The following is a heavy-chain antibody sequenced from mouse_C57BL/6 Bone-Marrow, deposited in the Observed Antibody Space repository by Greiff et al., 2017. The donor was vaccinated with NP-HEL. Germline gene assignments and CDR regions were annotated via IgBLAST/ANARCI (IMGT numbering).Heavy chain of an antibody. V-gene: IGHV5-6*01. CDR1: GFTFSSYG. CDR2: ISSGGSYT. Sequence: EVKLVESGGDLVKPGGSLKLSCAASGFTFSSYGMSWVRQTPDKRLEWVATISSGGSYTYYPDSVKGRFTISRDNAKNTLYLQMSSLKSEDTAMYYCARSGGHYAIDYWGQGTSVTVSS. J-gene: IGHJ4*01. D-gene: IGHD1-3*01. CDR3: ARSGGHYAIDY.